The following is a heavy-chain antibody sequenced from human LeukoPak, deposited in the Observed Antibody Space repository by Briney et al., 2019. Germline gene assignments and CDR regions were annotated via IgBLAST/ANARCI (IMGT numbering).Heavy chain of an antibody. J-gene: IGHJ3*02. V-gene: IGHV3-53*01. CDR1: GFTVSSIH. CDR2: TYTGGNS. Sequence: GGSLRLSCAASGFTVSSIHMVWVRQAPGKGLEWVSVTYTGGNSYYADSVKGRFIISRDISKNTLYLQMNSLRAEDSALHYCARGGRGSAAVVAPRSFDIWGQGTMVTVSS. CDR3: ARGGRGSAAVVAPRSFDI. D-gene: IGHD3-22*01.